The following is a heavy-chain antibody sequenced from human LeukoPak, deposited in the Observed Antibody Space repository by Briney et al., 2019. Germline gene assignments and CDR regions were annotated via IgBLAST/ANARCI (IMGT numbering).Heavy chain of an antibody. J-gene: IGHJ4*02. Sequence: ASVKVSCRASGYNFNDYYLHWLRQAPGQGLEWMAWINPGSGVTQYAQKFQGWVTMTRDTSISTAYMELSRLRSDDTAVYYCARDGRAAGLDYWGQGTLVTVSS. CDR2: INPGSGVT. CDR3: ARDGRAAGLDY. CDR1: GYNFNDYY. D-gene: IGHD6-13*01. V-gene: IGHV1-2*04.